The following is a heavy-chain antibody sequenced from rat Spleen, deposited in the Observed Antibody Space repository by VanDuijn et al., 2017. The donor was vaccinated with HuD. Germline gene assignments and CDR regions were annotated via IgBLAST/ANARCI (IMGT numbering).Heavy chain of an antibody. Sequence: EVQLVESDGGSVQPGGSLKLSCAASGFTFTDYYMVWVRQAPTRGLEWVATLNYDGSTTYYRDSVKGRFTISRDNANNTLYLQMHSLRSEDTATYYCGKDMNYYSTYPFYVMGAWGQGASVTVSS. CDR2: LNYDGSTT. J-gene: IGHJ4*01. CDR1: GFTFTDYY. V-gene: IGHV5-29*01. D-gene: IGHD1-2*01. CDR3: GKDMNYYSTYPFYVMGA.